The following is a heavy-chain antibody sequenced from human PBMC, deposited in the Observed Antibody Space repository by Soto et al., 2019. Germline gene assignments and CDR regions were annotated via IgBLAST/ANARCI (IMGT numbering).Heavy chain of an antibody. CDR1: GPALSSGNYH. J-gene: IGHJ5*02. D-gene: IGHD2-21*01. V-gene: IGHV4-31*03. Sequence: QVRLQESAPGLMKPPETRSLTCIVPGPALSSGNYHWNGPRQVPGKGLEWFGPIKVPGTVAYNPSLRDRITISQDTSERQFSLNLRLVTAADTAVYYCARLRIATNNYKWFDPWGQGTLVTVSS. CDR3: ARLRIATNNYKWFDP. CDR2: IKVPGTV.